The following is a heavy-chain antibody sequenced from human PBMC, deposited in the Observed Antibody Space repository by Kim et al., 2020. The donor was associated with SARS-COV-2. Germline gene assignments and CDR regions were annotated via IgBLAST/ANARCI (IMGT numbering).Heavy chain of an antibody. Sequence: SETLSLTCTVSGGSISSYYWSWIRQPPRQGLEWIGYIYYSGSTNYNPTLTSRVTISVATSKNQFSLKLSSVTAADTAVYYCASTILRGYGYDVFDYWGQGTLVTVSS. J-gene: IGHJ4*02. CDR2: IYYSGST. D-gene: IGHD5-18*01. V-gene: IGHV4-59*13. CDR1: GGSISSYY. CDR3: ASTILRGYGYDVFDY.